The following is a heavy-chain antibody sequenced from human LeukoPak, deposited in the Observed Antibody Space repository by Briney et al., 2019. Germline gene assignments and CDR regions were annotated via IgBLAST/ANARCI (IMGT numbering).Heavy chain of an antibody. CDR2: IPYDGSNK. J-gene: IGHJ4*02. D-gene: IGHD6-13*01. Sequence: AGGSLRLSCAASGFTLSSYAMSWVRQAPGKGLEWVALIPYDGSNKYYADSVKGRFTVSRDNSKNTLYLQMNSLRAEDTAVYDCVRGAYSSSWLNFDYWGQGTLVTVSS. CDR3: VRGAYSSSWLNFDY. V-gene: IGHV3-30*04. CDR1: GFTLSSYA.